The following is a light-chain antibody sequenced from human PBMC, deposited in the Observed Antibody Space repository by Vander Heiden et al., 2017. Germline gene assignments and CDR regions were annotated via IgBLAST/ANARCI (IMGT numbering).Light chain of an antibody. V-gene: IGKV3-20*01. Sequence: EIVLTQSPGTLSLSPGERATLSCRASQSVSSSYLAWYQQKPGQAPRLLIYGASSRATGIPDRFSGSGSGTDFTLTISRLEPEDFAVHYCQQDGSSPSTFGQGTKMEIK. CDR1: QSVSSSY. CDR2: GAS. CDR3: QQDGSSPST. J-gene: IGKJ2*01.